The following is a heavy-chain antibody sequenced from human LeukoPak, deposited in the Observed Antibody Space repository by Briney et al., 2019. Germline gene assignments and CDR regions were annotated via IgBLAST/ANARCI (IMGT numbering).Heavy chain of an antibody. Sequence: PSETLSLTCAVYGGSFSGYYWSWIRQPPGKGLEWIREINHSGGTNYNPSLKSRVTISVDTSKNQFSLKLSSVTAADTAVYYCARSYPYCSSTSCPYVFDPWGQGTLVTVSS. J-gene: IGHJ5*02. D-gene: IGHD2-2*01. CDR2: INHSGGT. CDR3: ARSYPYCSSTSCPYVFDP. V-gene: IGHV4-34*01. CDR1: GGSFSGYY.